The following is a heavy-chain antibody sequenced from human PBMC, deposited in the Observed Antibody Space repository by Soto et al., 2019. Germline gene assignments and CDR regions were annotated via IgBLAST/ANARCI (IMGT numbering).Heavy chain of an antibody. Sequence: SETLSLTCTVSGGSISSYYWSWIRQPPGKGLEWIGYIYYSGSTNYNPSLKSRVTISVDTSKNQFSLKLSSVTAADTAVYYCARTTRYYYYMDVWGKGTTVTVSS. CDR2: IYYSGST. CDR3: ARTTRYYYYMDV. V-gene: IGHV4-59*08. CDR1: GGSISSYY. J-gene: IGHJ6*03.